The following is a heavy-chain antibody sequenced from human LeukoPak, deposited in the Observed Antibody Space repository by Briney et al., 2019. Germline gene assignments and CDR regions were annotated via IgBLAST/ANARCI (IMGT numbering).Heavy chain of an antibody. Sequence: GGSLRLSCAASGFTFSSYAMSWVRQAPGRGLEWVSSISGSGGSTYYVDSVKGRFTISRDNSKNTLYLQMNSLRAEDTAVYYCAKAQWLGPQSCFDPWGQGTLVTVSS. V-gene: IGHV3-23*01. J-gene: IGHJ5*02. CDR3: AKAQWLGPQSCFDP. CDR2: ISGSGGST. D-gene: IGHD6-19*01. CDR1: GFTFSSYA.